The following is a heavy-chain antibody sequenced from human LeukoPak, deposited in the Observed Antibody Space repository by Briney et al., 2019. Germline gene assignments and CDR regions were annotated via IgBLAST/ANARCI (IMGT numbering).Heavy chain of an antibody. CDR1: GFTFSRYV. Sequence: GGSLRLSCAASGFTFSRYVMNWVRQAPGKGLEWVSAISVSGDRAYYADSVKGRFTISGDNAKNTLYLQMNSLRVEDTAIYFCAKPLHDHDIYDSWGQGTLVTVSS. J-gene: IGHJ4*02. V-gene: IGHV3-23*01. CDR2: ISVSGDRA. D-gene: IGHD3-9*01. CDR3: AKPLHDHDIYDS.